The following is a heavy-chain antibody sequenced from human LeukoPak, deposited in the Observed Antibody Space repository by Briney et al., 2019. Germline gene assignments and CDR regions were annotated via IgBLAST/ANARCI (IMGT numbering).Heavy chain of an antibody. D-gene: IGHD7-27*01. CDR2: IIPNSGGT. V-gene: IGHV1-2*04. CDR1: GYTFTGYY. CDR3: ARDQIWGYSRSYYYGMDV. J-gene: IGHJ6*02. Sequence: ASVKVSCKASGYTFTGYYMHWVRQAPGQGLEWMGWIIPNSGGTNYAQKFQGWVTMTRDTSISTAYMELSRLRSDDTAVYYCARDQIWGYSRSYYYGMDVWGQGTTVTVSS.